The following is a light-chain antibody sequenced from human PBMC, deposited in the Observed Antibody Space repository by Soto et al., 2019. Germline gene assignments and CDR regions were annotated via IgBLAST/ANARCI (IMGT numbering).Light chain of an antibody. CDR3: SSSPSRSPLI. V-gene: IGLV2-23*02. Sequence: QSALTQPASVSGSPGQSITISCTGTSSDVGRYNLVSWYQQYPGKVPKLMIHEVTKRPSGVSDPCSGSKPGITASLTISGPQAEGEEDYYCSSSPSRSPLIFAEGTK. CDR1: SSDVGRYNL. CDR2: EVT. J-gene: IGLJ2*01.